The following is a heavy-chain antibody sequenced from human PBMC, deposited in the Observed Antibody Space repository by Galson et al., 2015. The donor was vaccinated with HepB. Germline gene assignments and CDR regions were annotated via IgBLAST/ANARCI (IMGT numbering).Heavy chain of an antibody. CDR2: IFYTGIT. Sequence: SETLSLTCTVSGGSITENDYFWGWIRQPPGKGLEWIGSIFYTGITYYSPSLNSRVTISVDTSKNQISLKRSSVTASDTAVYFCARLLSGPPNWGKNWYFDLWGRGTLVSVSS. D-gene: IGHD7-27*01. CDR3: ARLLSGPPNWGKNWYFDL. CDR1: GGSITENDYF. J-gene: IGHJ2*01. V-gene: IGHV4-39*01.